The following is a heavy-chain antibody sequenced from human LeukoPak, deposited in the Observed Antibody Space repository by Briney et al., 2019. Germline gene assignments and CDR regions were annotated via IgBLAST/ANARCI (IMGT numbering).Heavy chain of an antibody. V-gene: IGHV3-7*05. CDR1: GFTFSTYW. Sequence: PGGSLRLSCAASGFTFSTYWMTWVRQAPGKGLEWVANIKQDGSVKYYVDSVKGRFTISRDNAKNSLYLQMSSLRSEDTAVYYCARAVGIVVVVVATLDYWGQGTLVTVSS. J-gene: IGHJ4*02. D-gene: IGHD2-15*01. CDR3: ARAVGIVVVVVATLDY. CDR2: IKQDGSVK.